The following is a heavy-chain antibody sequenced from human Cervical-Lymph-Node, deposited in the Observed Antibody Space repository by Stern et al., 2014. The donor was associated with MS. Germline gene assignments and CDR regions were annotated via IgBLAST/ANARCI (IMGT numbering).Heavy chain of an antibody. J-gene: IGHJ4*02. D-gene: IGHD3-22*01. V-gene: IGHV3-30*03. CDR3: RGTYYFDTSDYFDY. Sequence: VQLLESGGGVVQPGGSLRLSCAASGFPFSNYGMHWVRQAPGKGLEWLAVISHDGRSPYYAGSLRGRCTISRDNSKNTLSLQMNSLRAEDTAVYYCRGTYYFDTSDYFDYWGQGTLVTVSS. CDR2: ISHDGRSP. CDR1: GFPFSNYG.